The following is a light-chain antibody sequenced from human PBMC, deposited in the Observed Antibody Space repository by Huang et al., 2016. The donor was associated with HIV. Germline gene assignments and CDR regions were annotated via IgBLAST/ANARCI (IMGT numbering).Light chain of an antibody. CDR1: QSVSSN. CDR2: GAS. V-gene: IGKV3-15*01. J-gene: IGKJ4*01. CDR3: QQYNSWPPLT. Sequence: EIVMTQSPATLSVSPGERATLSCRASQSVSSNLAGYQQKPGQAPRLLIYGASTRATGIPARFSGSRSGTEFTLTISSLQSEDFAVYYCQQYNSWPPLTFGGGTKVEIK.